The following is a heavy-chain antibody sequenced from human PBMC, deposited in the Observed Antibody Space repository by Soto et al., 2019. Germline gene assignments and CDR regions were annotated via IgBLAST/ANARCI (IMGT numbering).Heavy chain of an antibody. CDR2: ISGSGGST. D-gene: IGHD5-18*01. Sequence: GGSLRLSCAASGFTFSSYAMSWVRQAPGKGLEWVSAISGSGGSTYYADSVKGRFTISRDNSKNTLYLQMNSLRAEDTAVYYCAKDPYGYSYGTIDYWGQGTLVTVSS. J-gene: IGHJ4*02. CDR3: AKDPYGYSYGTIDY. V-gene: IGHV3-23*01. CDR1: GFTFSSYA.